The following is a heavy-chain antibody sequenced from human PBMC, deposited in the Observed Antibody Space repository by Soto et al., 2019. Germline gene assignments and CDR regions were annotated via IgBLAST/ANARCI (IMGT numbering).Heavy chain of an antibody. V-gene: IGHV1-18*01. CDR2: INAHNGNT. D-gene: IGHD1-1*01. CDR1: GYTFTSYG. CDR3: ARGRYGDY. J-gene: IGHJ4*02. Sequence: QVHLVQSGAEVKKPGASVKVSCKGSGYTFTSYGITWVRQAPGQGLEWMGWINAHNGNTNYAQKLQGRVTVTRDASTSTAYMELRSLRSDDTAVYYCARGRYGDYWGQGALVTVSS.